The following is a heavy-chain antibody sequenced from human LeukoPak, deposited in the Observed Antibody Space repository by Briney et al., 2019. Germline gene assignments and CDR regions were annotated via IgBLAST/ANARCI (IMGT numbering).Heavy chain of an antibody. D-gene: IGHD2-15*01. J-gene: IGHJ4*02. CDR3: VKDGPLGSDF. Sequence: PSETLSLTCTISGASISTYYWSWIRQPAGKGLEWIGRIYASDNTYKNPSLESRVTMSVDTSNNQFTLNLTSVTGADTAMYYCVKDGPLGSDFWGQGTQVTVSS. CDR2: IYASDNT. V-gene: IGHV4-4*07. CDR1: GASISTYY.